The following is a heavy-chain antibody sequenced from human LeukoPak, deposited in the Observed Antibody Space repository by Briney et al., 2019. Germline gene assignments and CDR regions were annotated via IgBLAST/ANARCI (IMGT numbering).Heavy chain of an antibody. J-gene: IGHJ6*03. CDR1: GFTVSSNY. CDR3: ARYYGDYVNYYYYYYMDV. V-gene: IGHV3-53*01. Sequence: PGGSLRLSCAASGFTVSSNYMSWVRQAPGKGLEWVSVIYSGGSTYYADSVKGRFTISRDNSNNTLYLQMNSLRAEDTAVYYCARYYGDYVNYYYYYYMDVWGKGTTVTVSS. CDR2: IYSGGST. D-gene: IGHD4-17*01.